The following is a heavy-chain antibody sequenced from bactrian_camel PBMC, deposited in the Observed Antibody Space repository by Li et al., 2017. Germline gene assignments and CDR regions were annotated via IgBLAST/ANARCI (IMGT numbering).Heavy chain of an antibody. V-gene: IGHV3S44*01. J-gene: IGHJ4*01. CDR1: GYTYNRNC. D-gene: IGHD3*01. CDR3: AAGFSGIRPTLLAQRYDY. Sequence: DVQLVESGGGSVQAGGSLRLSCAASGYTYNRNCMAWFRQAPGKEREGVAAFDEGDTIYGDSVKGRFTVSRDNAINTLYLQMNRLKPEDTAMYYCAAGFSGIRPTLLAQRYDYWGQGTQVTVS. CDR2: FDEGDT.